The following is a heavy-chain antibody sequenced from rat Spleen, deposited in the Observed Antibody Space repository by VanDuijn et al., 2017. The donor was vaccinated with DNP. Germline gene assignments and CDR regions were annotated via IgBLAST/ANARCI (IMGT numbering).Heavy chain of an antibody. CDR1: GFTFSAYY. D-gene: IGHD4-3*01. CDR2: IHYDGGSS. J-gene: IGHJ2*01. V-gene: IGHV5-22*01. Sequence: EVHLVESGGGLVQPGRSLKLSCAASGFTFSAYYMAWIRQAPTKGLEWVAYIHYDGGSSKYGDSVKGRFTISRDNARNTLYLQMNSLRSEDMATYYCARWNSGHFDYWGQGVMVPVSS. CDR3: ARWNSGHFDY.